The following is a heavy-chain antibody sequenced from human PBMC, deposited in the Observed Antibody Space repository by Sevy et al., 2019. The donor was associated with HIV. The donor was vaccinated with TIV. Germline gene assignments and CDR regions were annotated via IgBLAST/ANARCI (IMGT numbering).Heavy chain of an antibody. CDR3: ARDPGMYGDYLLAYFDS. CDR2: IGYDGSNK. V-gene: IGHV3-33*01. J-gene: IGHJ4*02. D-gene: IGHD1-1*01. Sequence: GGSLRLSCAASGFTPSTYGMHWVRQAPGKGLEWVAVIGYDGSNKYYADSVKGRFTISRDNSKNTLFLQMDSLRAEDTAVNYCARDPGMYGDYLLAYFDSWGQGTLVTAPQ. CDR1: GFTPSTYG.